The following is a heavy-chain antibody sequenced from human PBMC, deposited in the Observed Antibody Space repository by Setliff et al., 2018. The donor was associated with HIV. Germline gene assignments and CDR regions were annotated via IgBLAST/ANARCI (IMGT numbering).Heavy chain of an antibody. Sequence: KPSETLSLTCTVSGGSISSGGYYWSWIRQHPGKGLEWIGYIYYSGSTCYNPSLKSRVTMSLDTSKNQFSLKLRSVTAADTAVYYCARGAYYDILTAYFSYFDLWGRGTLVTVSS. CDR3: ARGAYYDILTAYFSYFDL. D-gene: IGHD3-9*01. J-gene: IGHJ2*01. V-gene: IGHV4-31*03. CDR1: GGSISSGGYY. CDR2: IYYSGST.